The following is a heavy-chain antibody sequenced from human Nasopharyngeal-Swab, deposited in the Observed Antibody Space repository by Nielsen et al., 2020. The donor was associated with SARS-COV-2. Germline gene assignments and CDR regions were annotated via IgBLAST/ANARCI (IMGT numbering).Heavy chain of an antibody. V-gene: IGHV3-33*01. CDR2: IWYDGSNK. D-gene: IGHD6-13*01. J-gene: IGHJ4*02. CDR1: GFTFSSYG. Sequence: GESLKISCAASGFTFSSYGMHWVRQAPGKGLEWVAVIWYDGSNKYYADSVKGRFTISRDNSKNTLYLQMNSLRAEDTAVNYCARELAAAGTGGNWGQGTLVTVSS. CDR3: ARELAAAGTGGN.